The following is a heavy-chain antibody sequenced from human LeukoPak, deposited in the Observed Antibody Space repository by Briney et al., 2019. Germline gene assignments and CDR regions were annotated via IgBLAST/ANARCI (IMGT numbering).Heavy chain of an antibody. V-gene: IGHV1-46*01. J-gene: IGHJ6*02. CDR2: INPSSGSP. D-gene: IGHD2-21*02. CDR3: ARARGVTVLYYYYGMDV. Sequence: ASVKVSCKASGYTFISYYILWVRQAPGQGLEWMGVINPSSGSPSYAQNFQGRVTMTRDTSTSTVYMELSSLRPEDTAVYYCARARGVTVLYYYYGMDVWGQGTTVTVSS. CDR1: GYTFISYY.